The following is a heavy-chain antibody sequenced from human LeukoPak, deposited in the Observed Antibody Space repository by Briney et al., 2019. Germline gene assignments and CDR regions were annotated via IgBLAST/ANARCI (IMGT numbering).Heavy chain of an antibody. V-gene: IGHV4-38-2*02. CDR3: ARIFCSGASCYSHDY. CDR1: GYSISSGYS. J-gene: IGHJ4*02. CDR2: IYHSGGT. D-gene: IGHD2-15*01. Sequence: PSETLSLTCTVSGYSISSGYSWGWIRQPPGKGLEWIGTIYHSGGTYYSPSLKSRDTISLDTSKNQFSLRLTSVTAADTAVYYCARIFCSGASCYSHDYWGQGTLVTVSS.